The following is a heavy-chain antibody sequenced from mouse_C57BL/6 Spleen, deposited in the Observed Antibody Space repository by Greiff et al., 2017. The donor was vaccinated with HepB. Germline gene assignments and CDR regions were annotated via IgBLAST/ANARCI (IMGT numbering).Heavy chain of an antibody. CDR3: ARDPGMVTPYWYFDV. CDR1: GYSITSGYY. Sequence: EVQLQESGPGLVKPSQSLSLTCSVTGYSITSGYYWNWIRQFPGNKLEWMGYISYDGSNNYNPSLKNRISITRDTSKNQFFLKLNSVTTEDTATYYCARDPGMVTPYWYFDVWGTGTTVTVSS. D-gene: IGHD2-2*01. J-gene: IGHJ1*03. CDR2: ISYDGSN. V-gene: IGHV3-6*01.